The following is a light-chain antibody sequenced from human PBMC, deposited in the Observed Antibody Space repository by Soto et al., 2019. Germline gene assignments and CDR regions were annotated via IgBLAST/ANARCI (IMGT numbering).Light chain of an antibody. J-gene: IGKJ3*01. Sequence: DIQMTQSPSSLSASVGDRVTITCRTSQSIRNYLNWYQQRPGRAPTVLIYAASSLQSGVPSRFSGSGSDTFFTLTITSLQPEDFATYYCQQNYSPPFTFGPGTKVDI. CDR3: QQNYSPPFT. CDR2: AAS. V-gene: IGKV1-39*01. CDR1: QSIRNY.